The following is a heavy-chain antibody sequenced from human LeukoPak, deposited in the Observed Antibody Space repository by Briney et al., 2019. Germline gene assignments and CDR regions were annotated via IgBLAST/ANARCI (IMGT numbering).Heavy chain of an antibody. CDR3: VRQAQEDY. Sequence: GTSLRLSCAASGFTFNEYGMHWVRQAPVTGLEWVAVTSWDGSENHYADSVRGRFTISRDNSKDTLYLQMNSLRVEDSAMYYRVRQAQEDYWGQGTPVTVSA. CDR2: TSWDGSEN. J-gene: IGHJ4*02. D-gene: IGHD6-25*01. V-gene: IGHV3-30*03. CDR1: GFTFNEYG.